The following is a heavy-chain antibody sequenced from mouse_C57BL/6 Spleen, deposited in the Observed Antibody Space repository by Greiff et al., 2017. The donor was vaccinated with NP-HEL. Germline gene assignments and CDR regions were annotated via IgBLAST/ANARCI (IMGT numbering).Heavy chain of an antibody. CDR1: GFTFSDYG. D-gene: IGHD2-3*01. V-gene: IGHV5-15*01. CDR2: ISNLAYSI. CDR3: ARVGGYFYAMDY. J-gene: IGHJ4*01. Sequence: EVKVVESGGGLVQPGGSLKLSCAASGFTFSDYGMAWVRQAPRKGPEWVAFISNLAYSIYYADTVTGRFTISRENAKNTLYLEMSSLRSEDTAMYYCARVGGYFYAMDYWGQGTSVTVSS.